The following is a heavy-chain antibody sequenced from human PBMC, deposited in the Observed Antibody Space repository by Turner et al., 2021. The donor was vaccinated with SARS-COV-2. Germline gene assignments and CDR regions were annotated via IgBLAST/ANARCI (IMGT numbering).Heavy chain of an antibody. J-gene: IGHJ3*02. Sequence: QVPLVQSGAGAKKPGASLTISCRTSGYTFSDYYIHWVRQAPGQGLGSRGIFDPSGGYTSYAQKFQGRRTMTSETSTSTVYMDLSSLGYEDTAVYYCARDPRVPAVTNVNDAFDIWGQGTMVTVSS. V-gene: IGHV1-46*01. CDR1: GYTFSDYY. CDR2: FDPSGGYT. CDR3: ARDPRVPAVTNVNDAFDI. D-gene: IGHD4-17*01.